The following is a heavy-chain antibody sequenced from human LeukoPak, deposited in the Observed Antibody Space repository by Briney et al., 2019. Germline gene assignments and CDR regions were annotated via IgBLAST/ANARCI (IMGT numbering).Heavy chain of an antibody. Sequence: SETLSLTCAVYGGSFSGYYWSWIRQPPGKGLEWIGEINHSGSTNYNPSLTSRVTISVDTSKNQFSLKLSSVTAADTAVYYCARRDLLRSVLTDEDAFDIWGQGTMVTVSS. D-gene: IGHD3-3*01. V-gene: IGHV4-34*01. CDR3: ARRDLLRSVLTDEDAFDI. CDR2: INHSGST. J-gene: IGHJ3*02. CDR1: GGSFSGYY.